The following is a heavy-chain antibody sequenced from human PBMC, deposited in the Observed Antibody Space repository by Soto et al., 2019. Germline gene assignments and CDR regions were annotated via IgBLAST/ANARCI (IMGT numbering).Heavy chain of an antibody. CDR2: TYYKSKWYT. D-gene: IGHD1-26*01. Sequence: SQTLSLTCAISGDSVSSNSAAWNWIRQSPSRGLEWLGATYYKSKWYTDYAVSVKSRLTINPDTSKNQFSLQLNSVTPEDTAVYYCARESSGSYYAWFDPWGQGTLVTVSS. CDR3: ARESSGSYYAWFDP. V-gene: IGHV6-1*01. CDR1: GDSVSSNSAA. J-gene: IGHJ5*02.